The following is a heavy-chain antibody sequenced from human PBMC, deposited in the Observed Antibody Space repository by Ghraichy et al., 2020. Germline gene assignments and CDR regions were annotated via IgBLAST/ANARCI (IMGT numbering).Heavy chain of an antibody. D-gene: IGHD2-15*01. J-gene: IGHJ3*02. CDR3: ARAQYCSGGSCFGAFDI. V-gene: IGHV3-30*04. CDR1: GFTFSSYA. Sequence: GGSLRLSCAASGFTFSSYAMHWVRQAPGKGLEWVAVISYDGSNKYYADSVKGRFTISRDNSKNTLYLQMNSLRAEDTAVYYCARAQYCSGGSCFGAFDIWGQGTMVTVSS. CDR2: ISYDGSNK.